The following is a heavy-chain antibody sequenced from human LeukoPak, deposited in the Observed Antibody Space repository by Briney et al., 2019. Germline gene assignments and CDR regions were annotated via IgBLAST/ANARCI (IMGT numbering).Heavy chain of an antibody. D-gene: IGHD3-22*01. Sequence: GGSLRLSCAASGFTFSSYSMNWVRQAPGKGLEWVSYISSSGSTIYYADSVKGRFTISRDNAENSLYLQMNSLRAEDTAVYYCARSRITMIVVVITTPYLNWFDPWGQGTLVTVSS. J-gene: IGHJ5*02. CDR3: ARSRITMIVVVITTPYLNWFDP. V-gene: IGHV3-48*01. CDR1: GFTFSSYS. CDR2: ISSSGSTI.